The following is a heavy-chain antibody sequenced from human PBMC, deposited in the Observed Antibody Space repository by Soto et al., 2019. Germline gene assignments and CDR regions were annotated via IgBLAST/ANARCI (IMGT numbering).Heavy chain of an antibody. Sequence: PGGSLRLSCAASGFTFSSYGMHWVRQAPGKGLEWVAVISYDGSNKYYADSVKGRFTISRDNSKNTLYLQMNSLRAEDTAVYYCAKDLVAASVVRDILIYYYYYGMDVWGQGTTVTVSS. D-gene: IGHD2-21*01. J-gene: IGHJ6*02. CDR1: GFTFSSYG. V-gene: IGHV3-30*18. CDR3: AKDLVAASVVRDILIYYYYYGMDV. CDR2: ISYDGSNK.